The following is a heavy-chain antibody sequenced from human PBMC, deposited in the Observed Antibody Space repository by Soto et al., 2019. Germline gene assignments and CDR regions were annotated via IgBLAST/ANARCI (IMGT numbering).Heavy chain of an antibody. D-gene: IGHD2-2*01. CDR3: AREPRYCSSASCYGYFDY. Sequence: GGSLRLSCAASGFTFSSYWIHWVRQAPGKGLVWVSRINSDGSGTNYADSVKGRFTISRNNAESTLYLQMNSLRAENTAVYYCAREPRYCSSASCYGYFDYWGQGALVTVSS. V-gene: IGHV3-74*01. CDR2: INSDGSGT. J-gene: IGHJ4*02. CDR1: GFTFSSYW.